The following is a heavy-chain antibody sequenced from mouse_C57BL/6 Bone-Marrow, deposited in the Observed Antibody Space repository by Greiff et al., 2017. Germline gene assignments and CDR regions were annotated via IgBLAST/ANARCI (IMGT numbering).Heavy chain of an antibody. CDR1: GFTFSSYA. V-gene: IGHV5-4*01. J-gene: IGHJ4*01. D-gene: IGHD1-1*01. CDR3: ARGGLRGYYYAMDY. CDR2: ISDGGSYT. Sequence: EVQLQQSGGGLVKPGGSLKLSCAASGFTFSSYAMSWVRQTPEKRLEWVVTISDGGSYTYYPDNVKGRFTVSRDNAKNNLYLQMSHLKSEDTAMYYCARGGLRGYYYAMDYWGQGTSVTVSA.